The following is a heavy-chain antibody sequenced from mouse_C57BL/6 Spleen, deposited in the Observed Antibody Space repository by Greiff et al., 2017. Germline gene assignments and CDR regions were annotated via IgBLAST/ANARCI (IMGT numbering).Heavy chain of an antibody. CDR3: TDGYSYVWGYFDY. Sequence: VQLQQSGAELVRPGASVTLSCKASGYTFTDYEMHWVKQTPVHGLEWIGAIDPATGGTASNQKFKGKAILTADKSSSADYTELRSLTSESCAVYYGTDGYSYVWGYFDYWGQGTTLTVSS. V-gene: IGHV1-15*01. CDR2: IDPATGGT. D-gene: IGHD1-1*01. CDR1: GYTFTDYE. J-gene: IGHJ2*01.